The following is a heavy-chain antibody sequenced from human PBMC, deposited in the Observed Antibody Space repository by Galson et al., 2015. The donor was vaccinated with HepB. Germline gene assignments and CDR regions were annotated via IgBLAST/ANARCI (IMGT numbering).Heavy chain of an antibody. CDR2: MNPNSGNT. Sequence: SVKVSCKASGYTFTSYDINWVRQATGQGLEWMGWMNPNSGNTGYAQKFQGRVTMTRNTSISTAYMELSSLRSEDTAVYYCARTVGPNGDFYDFWSGHRIFNYYYYYYMDVWGKGTTVTVSS. J-gene: IGHJ6*03. D-gene: IGHD3-3*01. CDR1: GYTFTSYD. CDR3: ARTVGPNGDFYDFWSGHRIFNYYYYYYMDV. V-gene: IGHV1-8*01.